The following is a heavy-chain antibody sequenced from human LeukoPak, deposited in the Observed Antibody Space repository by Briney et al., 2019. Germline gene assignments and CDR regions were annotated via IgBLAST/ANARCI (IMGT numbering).Heavy chain of an antibody. CDR2: ISWDGGST. V-gene: IGHV3-43D*03. CDR1: GFTFDDYA. D-gene: IGHD3-22*01. CDR3: AKVVSSGYYYDY. J-gene: IGHJ4*02. Sequence: GGSLRLSCAASGFTFDDYAMHWVRQAPGKGLEWVSLISWDGGSTYYADSVKGRFTISRDNSKNSLYLQMNSLRAEDTALYYCAKVVSSGYYYDYWGQGTLVTVSS.